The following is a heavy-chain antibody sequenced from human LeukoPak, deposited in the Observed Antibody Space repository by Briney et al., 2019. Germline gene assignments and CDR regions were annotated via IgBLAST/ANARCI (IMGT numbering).Heavy chain of an antibody. Sequence: GGSLRLSCTASGFTFSGFAMNWVRQAPGKGLEWVSSISNSNAYTHYADSVKGRFTISRDNAKNSLYLQMNSLRAEDTAVYYCARDLCRPNWYALCHSIDSWGHGTLVIVSS. V-gene: IGHV3-21*01. CDR1: GFTFSGFA. D-gene: IGHD2-2*01. CDR2: ISNSNAYT. CDR3: ARDLCRPNWYALCHSIDS. J-gene: IGHJ5*01.